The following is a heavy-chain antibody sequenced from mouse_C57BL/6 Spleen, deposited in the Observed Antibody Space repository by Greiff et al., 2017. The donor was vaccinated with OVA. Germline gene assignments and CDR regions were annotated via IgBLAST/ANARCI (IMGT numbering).Heavy chain of an antibody. CDR3: ARHLYGSSWGYFDV. D-gene: IGHD1-1*01. CDR1: GFTFSSYT. Sequence: DVMSVESGGGLVKPGGSLKLSCAASGFTFSSYTMSWVRQTPEKRLEWVATISGGGGNTYYPDSVKGRFTISRDNAKNTLYLQMSSLRSEDTALYYCARHLYGSSWGYFDVWGTGTTVTVSS. CDR2: ISGGGGNT. J-gene: IGHJ1*03. V-gene: IGHV5-9*01.